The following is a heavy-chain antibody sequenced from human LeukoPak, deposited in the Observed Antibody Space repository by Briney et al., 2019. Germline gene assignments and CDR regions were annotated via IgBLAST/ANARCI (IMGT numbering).Heavy chain of an antibody. CDR3: ARKAVAGTAYYYYGMDV. Sequence: SVKVSCKASGGTFISYAISWVRQAPGQGLEWMGGIIPIFGTANYAQKFQGRVTITADEPTSTAYMELSSLRSEDTAVYYCARKAVAGTAYYYYGMDVWGQGTTVTVSS. D-gene: IGHD6-19*01. CDR1: GGTFISYA. CDR2: IIPIFGTA. J-gene: IGHJ6*02. V-gene: IGHV1-69*13.